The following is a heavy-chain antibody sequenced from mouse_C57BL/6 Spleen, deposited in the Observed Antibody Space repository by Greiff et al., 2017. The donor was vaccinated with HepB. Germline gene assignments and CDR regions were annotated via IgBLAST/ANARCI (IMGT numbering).Heavy chain of an antibody. CDR1: GYSITSGYD. CDR3: ARGYYGSSYEFAY. D-gene: IGHD1-1*01. CDR2: ISYSGST. J-gene: IGHJ3*01. Sequence: EVKLQESGPGMVKPSQSLSLTCTVTGYSITSGYDWHWIRHFPGNKLEWMGYISYSGSTNYNPSLKSRISITHDTSKNHFFLKLNSVTTEDTATYYCARGYYGSSYEFAYWGQGTLVTVSA. V-gene: IGHV3-1*01.